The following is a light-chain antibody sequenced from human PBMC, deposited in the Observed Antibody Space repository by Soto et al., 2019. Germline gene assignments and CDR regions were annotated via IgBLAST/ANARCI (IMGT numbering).Light chain of an antibody. J-gene: IGLJ3*02. CDR2: LEGSGSY. Sequence: QAVLTQSSSASASLGSSVKLTCTLSSGHSSYIIAWHQQQPGKAPRYLMKLEGSGSYNKGSGVPDRFSGSSSGADRYLTISNLQFEDEDDYYCEAWDSNTNWVFGGGTKLTVL. CDR1: SGHSSYI. CDR3: EAWDSNTNWV. V-gene: IGLV4-60*02.